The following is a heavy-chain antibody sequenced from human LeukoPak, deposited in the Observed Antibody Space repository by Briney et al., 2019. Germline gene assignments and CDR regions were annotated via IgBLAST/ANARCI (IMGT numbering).Heavy chain of an antibody. D-gene: IGHD5-18*01. CDR3: ARDDPDTAMVN. J-gene: IGHJ4*02. V-gene: IGHV1-18*04. CDR2: ISAYNGNT. Sequence: ASVKVSCKASGYTFTSYGISWVRQAPGHGLEWTGWISAYNGNTHYAQKLQGRVTMTTDTSTSTAYMELRSLRSDNTAMYYCARDDPDTAMVNWGQGTLVTVSS. CDR1: GYTFTSYG.